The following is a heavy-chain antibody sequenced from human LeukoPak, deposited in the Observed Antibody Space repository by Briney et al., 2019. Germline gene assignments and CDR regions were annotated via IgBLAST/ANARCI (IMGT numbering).Heavy chain of an antibody. CDR3: ASRARITMVRDPLGAYYYMDV. CDR2: IYYSGST. CDR1: GGSISSGDYY. J-gene: IGHJ6*03. D-gene: IGHD3-10*01. Sequence: SQTLSLTCTVSGGSISSGDYYWSWIRQPPGKGLEWIGYIYYSGSTYYNPSLKSRVTISVDTSKNQFSLKLSSVTAADTAVYYCASRARITMVRDPLGAYYYMDVWGKGTTVTVSS. V-gene: IGHV4-30-4*08.